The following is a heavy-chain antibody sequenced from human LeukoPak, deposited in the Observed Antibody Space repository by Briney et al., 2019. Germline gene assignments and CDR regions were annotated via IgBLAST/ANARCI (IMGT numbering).Heavy chain of an antibody. D-gene: IGHD3-3*01. CDR3: ARDYRPPSRNEWTNWFDH. V-gene: IGHV1-18*01. J-gene: IGHJ5*02. CDR1: GYTLNDYG. CDR2: ITSHTADT. Sequence: GASVKVSCEASGYTLNDYGINWVRQAPGQGLEWMGWITSHTADTNYAKKFQGRVTMTKDTSTNTAYLDLRSLTADDTALYYCARDYRPPSRNEWTNWFDHWGQGTLVTVSS.